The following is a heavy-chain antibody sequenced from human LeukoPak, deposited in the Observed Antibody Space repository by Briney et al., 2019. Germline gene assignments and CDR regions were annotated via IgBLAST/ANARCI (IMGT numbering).Heavy chain of an antibody. CDR3: ARVVVTAPYYYYYYIDV. V-gene: IGHV4-34*01. CDR2: INHSGST. CDR1: GGSFSGYF. Sequence: SETLSLTCAVYGGSFSGYFWSWIRQPPGKGLEWIGEINHSGSTSYNPSLKSRVTISVDTSKSQFSLRLSSVTAADTAVNYCARVVVTAPYYYYYYIDVWGKGTTVTVSS. D-gene: IGHD2-21*01. J-gene: IGHJ6*03.